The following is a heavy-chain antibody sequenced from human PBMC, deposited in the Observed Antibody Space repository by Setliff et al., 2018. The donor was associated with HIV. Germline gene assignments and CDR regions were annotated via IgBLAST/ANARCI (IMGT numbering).Heavy chain of an antibody. Sequence: PGESLKISCTASGFTFGDYAVTWVRQSPGRGRELVGFSRSKSFGGTTEYAASVKGRFIIGRDDSESVAYLQMNSLRTEDTAIYYCTRHRGSFDYWGLGTLVTVSS. CDR2: SRSKSFGGTT. CDR3: TRHRGSFDY. J-gene: IGHJ4*02. V-gene: IGHV3-49*04. CDR1: GFTFGDYA. D-gene: IGHD1-26*01.